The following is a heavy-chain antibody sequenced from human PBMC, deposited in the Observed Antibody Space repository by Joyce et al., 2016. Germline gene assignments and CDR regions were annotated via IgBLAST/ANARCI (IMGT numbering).Heavy chain of an antibody. D-gene: IGHD5-12*01. V-gene: IGHV4-4*02. J-gene: IGHJ5*01. Sequence: QVQLQESGPVLVKPSGTLSLTCAVSGGSISSAHWWSWVRQPPGKGLEWIGEIYLGGSTTCNPARMNRVTISVDKSKNQLSLKMNSVTAADTAVYYCARNGAYSQDSWGQGTLVTVSS. CDR2: IYLGGST. CDR3: ARNGAYSQDS. CDR1: GGSISSAHW.